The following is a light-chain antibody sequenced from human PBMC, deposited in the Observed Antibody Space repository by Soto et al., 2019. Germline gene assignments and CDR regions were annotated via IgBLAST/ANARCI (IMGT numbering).Light chain of an antibody. CDR2: TVS. Sequence: DIVMTQSPLSLPVTPGEPASISCRSSHSLLHSNGYNYLDWYLQKPGQSPQLLIYTVSYRASGVPDRFSGSGSGTDFTLKISRVEAEDVGVYYCMQRIEFPLTFGGGTKVDIK. CDR3: MQRIEFPLT. V-gene: IGKV2-40*01. J-gene: IGKJ4*01. CDR1: HSLLHSNGYNY.